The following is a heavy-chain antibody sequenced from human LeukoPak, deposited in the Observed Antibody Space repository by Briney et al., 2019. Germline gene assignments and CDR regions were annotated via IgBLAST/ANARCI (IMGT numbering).Heavy chain of an antibody. V-gene: IGHV3-49*04. CDR2: IRSEAYGGTT. J-gene: IGHJ6*03. CDR1: GFTFVDYT. Sequence: TGGSLRLSCSASGFTFVDYTMSWVRQAPGKGLEWVGFIRSEAYGGTTEYVASVKGRFTISRDDSKSIAYLQMNSLKTEDTAVYYCTRAGASIAARPDDYYMDIWGKGTTVTVSS. CDR3: TRAGASIAARPDDYYMDI. D-gene: IGHD6-6*01.